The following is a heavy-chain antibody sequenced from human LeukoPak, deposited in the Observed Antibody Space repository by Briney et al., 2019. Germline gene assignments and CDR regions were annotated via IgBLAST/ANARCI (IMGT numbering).Heavy chain of an antibody. J-gene: IGHJ4*02. Sequence: PGGDLILSCAVSGITLSNYGMSRVRQSPGNGLDLVAGISDSGDRINYADSVKGRFTISRDNPKNTLYLQMNSVRAEDTAVYFCAKRGVVIRVILVGFHKEAQYFDSWGQGALVTVSS. D-gene: IGHD3-22*01. V-gene: IGHV3-23*01. CDR2: ISDSGDRI. CDR3: AKRGVVIRVILVGFHKEAQYFDS. CDR1: GITLSNYG.